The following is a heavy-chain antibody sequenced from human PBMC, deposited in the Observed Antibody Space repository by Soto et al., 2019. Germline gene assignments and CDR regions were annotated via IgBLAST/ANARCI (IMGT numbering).Heavy chain of an antibody. J-gene: IGHJ6*02. CDR3: AADHSIAARRSEYYYYYYGMDV. V-gene: IGHV1-58*01. CDR2: IVVGSGNT. D-gene: IGHD6-6*01. Sequence: GASVKVSCKASGFTFTSSAVQWVRQARGQRLEWIGWIVVGSGNTNYAQKFQERVTITRDMSTSTAYMELSSLRSEDTAVYYCAADHSIAARRSEYYYYYYGMDVWGQGTTVTVSS. CDR1: GFTFTSSA.